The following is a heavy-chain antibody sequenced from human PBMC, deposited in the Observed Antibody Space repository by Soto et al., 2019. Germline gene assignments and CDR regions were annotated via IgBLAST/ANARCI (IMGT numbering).Heavy chain of an antibody. D-gene: IGHD3-3*01. CDR2: IKSTNDGGTI. CDR3: TTDRAILDRPTFDS. V-gene: IGHV3-15*01. J-gene: IGHJ4*02. CDR1: GFTFSQAY. Sequence: EVQLVESGGGLVKPGGSLRLSCAASGFTFSQAYLSWVRQAPGKGLEWVGRIKSTNDGGTIVYAAPVKGRFTISRHDSENTMFLQMNSLKVEDAGVYFCTTDRAILDRPTFDSWGQGTLVTVSS.